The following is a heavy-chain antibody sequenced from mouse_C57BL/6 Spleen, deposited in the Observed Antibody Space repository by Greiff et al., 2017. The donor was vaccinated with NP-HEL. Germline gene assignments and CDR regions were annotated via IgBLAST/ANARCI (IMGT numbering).Heavy chain of an antibody. D-gene: IGHD1-1*01. CDR3: ARAYGSSYWYFDV. J-gene: IGHJ1*03. V-gene: IGHV5-16*01. CDR1: GFTFSDYY. Sequence: EVMLVESEGGLVQPGSSMKLSCTASGFTFSDYYMAWVRQVPEKGLEWVATINYDGSSTYYLDSLKSRFIISRDNAKNILYLQMSSLKSEDTATYYCARAYGSSYWYFDVWGTGTTVTVSS. CDR2: INYDGSST.